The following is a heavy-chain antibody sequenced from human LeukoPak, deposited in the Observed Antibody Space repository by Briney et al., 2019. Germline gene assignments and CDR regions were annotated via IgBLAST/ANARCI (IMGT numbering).Heavy chain of an antibody. J-gene: IGHJ6*02. CDR3: ARHLALAGSYYEMDV. Sequence: GESLKISCKSSGYSFPNYWIGWVRQMPGKDLEWMGIIFPGNSDVKYSPSFQGQVSISADKSITTAYLQWSSLKASDTAMYYCARHLALAGSYYEMDVWAQGTTVTVSS. CDR2: IFPGNSDV. CDR1: GYSFPNYW. D-gene: IGHD6-19*01. V-gene: IGHV5-51*01.